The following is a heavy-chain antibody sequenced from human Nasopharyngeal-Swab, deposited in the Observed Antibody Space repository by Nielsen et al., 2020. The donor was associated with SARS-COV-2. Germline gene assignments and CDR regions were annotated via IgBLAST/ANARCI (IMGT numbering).Heavy chain of an antibody. CDR1: GYTFTGYF. Sequence: ASVKVSCKASGYTFTGYFMHWVRQAPGQGLEWMGRINPNTGGTNYPQKFQGRVTMTRDTSISTVYMELNSLRSDDTVVYYCARAYGSGSSTDSYYFDYRGQGTLVTVSS. CDR3: ARAYGSGSSTDSYYFDY. J-gene: IGHJ4*02. D-gene: IGHD3-10*01. CDR2: INPNTGGT. V-gene: IGHV1-2*05.